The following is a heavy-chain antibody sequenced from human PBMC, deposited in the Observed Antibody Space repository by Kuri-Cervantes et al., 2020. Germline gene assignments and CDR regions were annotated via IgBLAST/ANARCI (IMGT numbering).Heavy chain of an antibody. CDR1: GGSISSNY. V-gene: IGHV4-59*13. CDR2: IYYSGST. Sequence: SETLSLTCTVSGGSISSNYWTWIRQAPGKGLEWIGFIYYSGSTNYNPSLKSRVTISVDTSKNQFSLKLTSVTAADTAVYYCARSGSRVTATHSLGYWGQGTLVTVSS. J-gene: IGHJ4*02. D-gene: IGHD2-21*02. CDR3: ARSGSRVTATHSLGY.